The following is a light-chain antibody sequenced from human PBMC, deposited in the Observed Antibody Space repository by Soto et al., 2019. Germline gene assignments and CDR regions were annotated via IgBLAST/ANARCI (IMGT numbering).Light chain of an antibody. CDR2: GAS. J-gene: IGKJ1*01. CDR3: LQYGISPRT. CDR1: ESVSNNQ. V-gene: IGKV3-20*01. Sequence: EIVLTQSPGTLSLSPGERATLSCRASESVSNNQLAWYQQKLGQAPRLLIYGASSRATGIPDRFSASGSGTDFTLTIRGLEPEDFAVYYCLQYGISPRTFGQGTNVEV.